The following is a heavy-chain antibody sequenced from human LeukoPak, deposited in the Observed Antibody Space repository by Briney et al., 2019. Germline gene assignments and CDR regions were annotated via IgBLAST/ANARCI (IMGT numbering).Heavy chain of an antibody. D-gene: IGHD1-26*01. CDR1: GFTFSSYN. Sequence: GRSLRLSXAASGFTFSSYNMNWVRQAPGRGLEWVSSISTTSNYIYYADSVKGRFTISRDNAKNSLYLQMNSLRAEDTAVYYCARVHSGSPHWGQGTLVTVSS. J-gene: IGHJ4*02. CDR2: ISTTSNYI. V-gene: IGHV3-21*01. CDR3: ARVHSGSPH.